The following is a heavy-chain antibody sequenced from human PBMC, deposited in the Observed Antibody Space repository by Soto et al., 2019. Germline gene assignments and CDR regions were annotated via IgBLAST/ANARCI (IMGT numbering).Heavy chain of an antibody. CDR1: GFTFSSYG. V-gene: IGHV3-30*18. Sequence: ESGGGVVQPGRSLRLSCAASGFTFSSYGMHWVRQAPGKGLEWVAVISYDGSNKYYADSVKGRFTISRDNSKNTLYLQMNSLRAEDTAVYYCAKDGRLLWFGESYDYWGQGTLVTVSS. J-gene: IGHJ4*02. CDR3: AKDGRLLWFGESYDY. D-gene: IGHD3-10*01. CDR2: ISYDGSNK.